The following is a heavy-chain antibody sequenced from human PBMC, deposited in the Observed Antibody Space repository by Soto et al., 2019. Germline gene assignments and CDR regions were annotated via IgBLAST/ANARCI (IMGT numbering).Heavy chain of an antibody. CDR3: ATSSGSYSDY. V-gene: IGHV4-31*03. Sequence: SETLSLTCIVSGGYISSGGYYWSWIRQLPGKGLEWIGYIYFSGGTYYNPSLKSRLTISLDTSKNQFSLNLGSVTAADTAVYFCATSSGSYSDYWGRGTLVTVSS. D-gene: IGHD1-26*01. J-gene: IGHJ4*02. CDR2: IYFSGGT. CDR1: GGYISSGGYY.